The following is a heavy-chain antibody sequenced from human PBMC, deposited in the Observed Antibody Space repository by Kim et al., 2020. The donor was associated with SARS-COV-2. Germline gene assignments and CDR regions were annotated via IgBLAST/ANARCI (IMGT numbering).Heavy chain of an antibody. D-gene: IGHD3-10*01. CDR1: GFTFDDYA. Sequence: GGSLRLSCAASGFTFDDYAMHWVRQAPGKGLEWVSGISWNSGSIGYADSVKGRFTISRDNAKNSLYLQMNSLRAEDTALYYCAKEWERLRSGSGSYYRPEGYYGMDVWGQGTTVTVSS. V-gene: IGHV3-9*01. CDR3: AKEWERLRSGSGSYYRPEGYYGMDV. J-gene: IGHJ6*02. CDR2: ISWNSGSI.